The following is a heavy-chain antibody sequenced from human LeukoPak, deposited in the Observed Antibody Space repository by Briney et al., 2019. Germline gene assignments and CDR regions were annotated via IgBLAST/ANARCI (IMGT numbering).Heavy chain of an antibody. CDR1: GGSISSSSYY. Sequence: SETLSLTCTVFGGSISSSSYYWGWIRQPPGKGLEWIGSIYYSGSTYYNPSLKSRVTISVDTSKNQFSLKLSSVTAADTAVYYCARPLYYDILTGYSYWGQGTLVTVSS. J-gene: IGHJ4*02. D-gene: IGHD3-9*01. CDR2: IYYSGST. V-gene: IGHV4-39*01. CDR3: ARPLYYDILTGYSY.